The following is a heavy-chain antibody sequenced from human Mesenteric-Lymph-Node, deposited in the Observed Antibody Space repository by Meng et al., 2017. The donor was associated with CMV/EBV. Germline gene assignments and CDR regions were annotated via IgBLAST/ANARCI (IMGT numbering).Heavy chain of an antibody. CDR1: TFSSYG. CDR3: ARLNVVAVRGVITRFLDY. D-gene: IGHD3-10*01. J-gene: IGHJ4*02. CDR2: ISAYNGVT. Sequence: TFSSYGINWVRQAPGQGLEWMGWISAYNGVTTYAQSLQGRVTMTTDTTTNTAYMELRSLRSDDTAVYYCARLNVVAVRGVITRFLDYWGQGTLVTVSS. V-gene: IGHV1-18*01.